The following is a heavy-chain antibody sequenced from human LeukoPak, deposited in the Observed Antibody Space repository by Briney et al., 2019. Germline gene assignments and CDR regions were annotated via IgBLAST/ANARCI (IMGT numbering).Heavy chain of an antibody. CDR2: INHSGST. J-gene: IGHJ4*02. V-gene: IGHV4-34*01. CDR3: ARLGRITMVRGIYRDY. D-gene: IGHD3-10*01. CDR1: GGSFSGYY. Sequence: SETLSLTCAVYGGSFSGYYWSWIRQPPGKGLEWIGEINHSGSTNYNPSLKSRVTISVDTSKNQFSLKLSSVIAADTAVYYCARLGRITMVRGIYRDYWGQGTLVTVSS.